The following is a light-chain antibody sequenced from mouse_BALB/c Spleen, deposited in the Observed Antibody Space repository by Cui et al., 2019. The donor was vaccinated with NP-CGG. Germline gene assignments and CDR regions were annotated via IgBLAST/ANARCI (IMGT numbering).Light chain of an antibody. V-gene: IGLV1*01. CDR3: ALWYSNHWV. J-gene: IGLJ1*01. Sequence: QAVVTQLYSLTTSPGETVTLTCRSSTGAVTTSNYANWVQEKPDHLFTGLIGGTNNRVPGVPARFSGSLIGDKAALTITGAQTEDETIYFCALWYSNHWVFGGGTKLTVL. CDR2: GTN. CDR1: TGAVTTSNY.